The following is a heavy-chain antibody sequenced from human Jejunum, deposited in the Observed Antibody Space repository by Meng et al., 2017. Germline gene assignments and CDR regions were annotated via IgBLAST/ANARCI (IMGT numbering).Heavy chain of an antibody. D-gene: IGHD2-15*01. CDR1: GYTFTNHA. CDR3: SRGRGCCTCGSCSLAD. Sequence: QVQLRQSASKLKEPGASVKVSCKASGYTFTNHAMHWLRQAPGQGLEWMGWINTDTRNPTYAQGFTGRFVFSLDTSVSTAYLHISSLKAEDTALYYCSRGRGCCTCGSCSLADWGPGTLVTVSS. CDR2: INTDTRNP. J-gene: IGHJ4*02. V-gene: IGHV7-4-1*02.